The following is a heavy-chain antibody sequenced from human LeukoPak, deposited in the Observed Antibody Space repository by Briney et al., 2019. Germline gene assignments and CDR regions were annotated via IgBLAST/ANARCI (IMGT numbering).Heavy chain of an antibody. Sequence: GGSLRLSCAASGFTFSSYWMSWVRQAPGKGLEWVANIKQDGSEKYYVDSVKGRFTISRDNAKNSLYLQMNSLRAEDTAVYYCARSGVNYDFWSGYLGYWGQGTLVTVSS. V-gene: IGHV3-7*01. J-gene: IGHJ4*02. CDR1: GFTFSSYW. D-gene: IGHD3-3*01. CDR3: ARSGVNYDFWSGYLGY. CDR2: IKQDGSEK.